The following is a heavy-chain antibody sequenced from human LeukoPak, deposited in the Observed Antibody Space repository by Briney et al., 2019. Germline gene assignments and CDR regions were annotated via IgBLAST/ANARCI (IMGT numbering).Heavy chain of an antibody. CDR3: ARDVLESGYFDY. J-gene: IGHJ4*02. CDR2: ISSSSSYI. D-gene: IGHD1-14*01. Sequence: GGSLRLSCAASGFTFDTYAMTWVRQAPGKGLEWVSSISSSSSYIYYADSVKGRFTISRDNAKNSLYLQMNSLRAEDTAVYYCARDVLESGYFDYWGQGTLVTVSS. V-gene: IGHV3-21*01. CDR1: GFTFDTYA.